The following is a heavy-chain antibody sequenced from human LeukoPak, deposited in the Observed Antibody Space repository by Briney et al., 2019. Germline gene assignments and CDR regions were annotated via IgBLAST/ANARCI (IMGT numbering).Heavy chain of an antibody. J-gene: IGHJ3*02. V-gene: IGHV3-7*01. CDR3: ARGNFRGYYPKPHAFDI. Sequence: PGGSLRLSCAASGFTFSSYWMSWVRQAPGKGLEWVANIKQDGSEKYYVDSVKGRFTISRDNAKNSLYPQMNSLRAEDTAVYYCARGNFRGYYPKPHAFDIWGQGTMVTVSS. CDR1: GFTFSSYW. D-gene: IGHD3-22*01. CDR2: IKQDGSEK.